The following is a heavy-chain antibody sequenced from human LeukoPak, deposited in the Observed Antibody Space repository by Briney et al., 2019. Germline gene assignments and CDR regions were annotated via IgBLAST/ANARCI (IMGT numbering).Heavy chain of an antibody. CDR1: GFTFDNYA. D-gene: IGHD4/OR15-4a*01. Sequence: GGSLRLSCAASGFTFDNYAMNWVRQAPGKGLEWVLGFCGSGVNTYYADSVKGRFTISRDNSKNALYLQLNSVRGEDTAIYYCARDTSYNYGAHAMDVWGQGTTVTVSS. J-gene: IGHJ6*02. CDR3: ARDTSYNYGAHAMDV. CDR2: FCGSGVNT. V-gene: IGHV3-23*01.